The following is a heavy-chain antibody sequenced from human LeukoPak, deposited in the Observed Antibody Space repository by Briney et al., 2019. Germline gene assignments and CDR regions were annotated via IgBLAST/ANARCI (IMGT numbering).Heavy chain of an antibody. J-gene: IGHJ4*02. V-gene: IGHV4-61*05. Sequence: SETLSLTCTVSGGSISSSNYYWSWIRQPPGKGLEWIGYIYYSGNTYYSPSLKSRLTISVDTSKNQFSLKLSSVTAADTAVYYCASLLVPGYFDYWGRGTLVTVSS. D-gene: IGHD2-8*02. CDR1: GGSISSSNYY. CDR2: IYYSGNT. CDR3: ASLLVPGYFDY.